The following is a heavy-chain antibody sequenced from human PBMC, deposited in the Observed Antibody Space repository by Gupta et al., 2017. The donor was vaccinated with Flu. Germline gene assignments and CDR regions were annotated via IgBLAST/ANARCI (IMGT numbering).Heavy chain of an antibody. J-gene: IGHJ3*01. Sequence: EVQLVESGGGLVQPGGSLRLSCAGSGFTFSRHDMHWVRQGAGKGLELVSGIGVAGDIHYADSGKGRVTVSRENDKNSLYLQRNSLRAEDTAGCYGVREGGVWNPLEFWGQGTMVTVSS. CDR1: GFTFSRHD. V-gene: IGHV3-13*01. CDR3: VREGGVWNPLEF. CDR2: IGVAGDI. D-gene: IGHD3-3*01.